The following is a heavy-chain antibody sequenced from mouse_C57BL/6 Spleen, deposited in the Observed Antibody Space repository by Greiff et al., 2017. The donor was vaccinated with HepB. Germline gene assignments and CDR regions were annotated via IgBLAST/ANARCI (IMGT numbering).Heavy chain of an antibody. CDR2: IDPSDSYT. Sequence: QVQLQQPGAELVKPGASVKLSCKASGYTFTSYWMQWVKQRPGQGLEWIGEIDPSDSYTNYNQKFKGKATLTVDTSYSTAYMQLSSLTSEDSAVYYCASRLRGYFDYWGQGTTLTVSS. J-gene: IGHJ2*01. V-gene: IGHV1-50*01. CDR1: GYTFTSYW. D-gene: IGHD1-1*01. CDR3: ASRLRGYFDY.